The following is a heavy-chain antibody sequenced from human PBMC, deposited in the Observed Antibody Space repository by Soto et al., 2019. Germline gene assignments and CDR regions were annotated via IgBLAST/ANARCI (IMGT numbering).Heavy chain of an antibody. CDR3: AREASVPSFGEFWFFDL. J-gene: IGHJ2*01. D-gene: IGHD3-10*01. CDR1: GFTFSNHG. V-gene: IGHV3-23*01. Sequence: EVQLLESGGGLAQPGGSLRLSCAASGFTFSNHGMTWVRQAPGKGLEWVSSVSADGYTTYYADSVRGRLTISRDNSGDMVYVRMNNLRAEDTALYYCAREASVPSFGEFWFFDLWGRGTQVTVSS. CDR2: VSADGYTT.